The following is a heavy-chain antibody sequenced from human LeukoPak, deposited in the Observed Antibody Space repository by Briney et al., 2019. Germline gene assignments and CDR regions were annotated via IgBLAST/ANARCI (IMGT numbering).Heavy chain of an antibody. CDR2: INPSGGST. D-gene: IGHD5-18*01. CDR1: GYTFTSYY. CDR3: ARAGYSYGSGDAFDI. V-gene: IGHV1-46*03. J-gene: IGHJ3*02. Sequence: ASVKVSCKASGYTFTSYYMHWVRQAPGQGLEWMGIINPSGGSTSYAQKFQGRVTMTRDTSTSTVYMELSSLRSEDRAVYYCARAGYSYGSGDAFDIWGQGTMVTVSS.